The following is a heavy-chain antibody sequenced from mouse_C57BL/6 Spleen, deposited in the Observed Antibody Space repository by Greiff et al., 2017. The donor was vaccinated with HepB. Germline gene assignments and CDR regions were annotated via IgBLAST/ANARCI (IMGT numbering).Heavy chain of an antibody. CDR1: GYTFTSYW. CDR3: ARSSTMVTARDYFDY. Sequence: VQLQQPGAELVRPGSSVKLSCKASGYTFTSYWMHWVKQRPIQGLEWIGNIDPSDSETHYNQKFKDKATLTVDKSSSTAYMQLSSLTSEDSAVYYCARSSTMVTARDYFDYWGQGTTLTVSS. V-gene: IGHV1-52*01. D-gene: IGHD2-2*01. CDR2: IDPSDSET. J-gene: IGHJ2*01.